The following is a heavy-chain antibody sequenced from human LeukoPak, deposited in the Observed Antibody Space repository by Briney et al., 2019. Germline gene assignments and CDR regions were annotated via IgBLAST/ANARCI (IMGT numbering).Heavy chain of an antibody. CDR2: INPNSGDT. Sequence: ASVKVSCKASGYSFTGYYMHWVRQAPGQGLEWMGWINPNSGDTKYAQKFQGRVTMTRDTSISTAYMELTRLRSDDTAVYYCAREYYGSGSYSTPPGPSSLGYWGQGTLVTVSS. V-gene: IGHV1-2*02. CDR1: GYSFTGYY. D-gene: IGHD3-10*01. CDR3: AREYYGSGSYSTPPGPSSLGY. J-gene: IGHJ4*02.